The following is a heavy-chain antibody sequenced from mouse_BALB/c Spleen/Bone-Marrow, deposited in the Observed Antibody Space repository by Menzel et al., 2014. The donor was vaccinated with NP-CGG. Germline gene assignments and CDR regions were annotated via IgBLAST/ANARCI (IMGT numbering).Heavy chain of an antibody. CDR1: GYSFTGYY. D-gene: IGHD4-1*01. CDR3: ARRDWDGGYYFDY. J-gene: IGHJ2*01. Sequence: LVKTGASVKISCKASGYSFTGYYMHWVKQSHGKSLEWIGYISYYNGATSYNQKFKGKATFTVDTSSSTAYMQFNSLTSEDSAVYYCARRDWDGGYYFDYWGQGTTLTVSS. V-gene: IGHV1S34*01. CDR2: ISYYNGAT.